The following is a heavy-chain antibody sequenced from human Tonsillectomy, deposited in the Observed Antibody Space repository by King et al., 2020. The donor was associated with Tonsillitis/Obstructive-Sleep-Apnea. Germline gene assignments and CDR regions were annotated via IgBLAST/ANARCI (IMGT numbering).Heavy chain of an antibody. V-gene: IGHV1-69*09. D-gene: IGHD3-10*01. CDR2: VIPTLGIG. J-gene: IGHJ5*01. Sequence: QLVQSGAEVKKTGSSVKVSCKASGGTFSSYAISWVRQASGQGLEWMGRVIPTLGIGKYAQKFQGRVTISADKSTTTAYMELTSLRTEDTAVYSCVREGTGRGSWAYNWFDSWGQGALVTVSS. CDR1: GGTFSSYA. CDR3: VREGTGRGSWAYNWFDS.